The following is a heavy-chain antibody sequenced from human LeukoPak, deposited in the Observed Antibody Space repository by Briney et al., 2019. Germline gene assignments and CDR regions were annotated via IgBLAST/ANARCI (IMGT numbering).Heavy chain of an antibody. CDR2: ITGDGATT. Sequence: PGGSLRLSCAASGFSFSINAMTWVRQAPGKGLECVSAITGDGATTYYADSVRGRFTNSRDNSKNTLYLQMNNLRGEDTALYYCSKAGDTNYYRYGDYWGQGTLVTVSS. D-gene: IGHD5-18*01. CDR3: SKAGDTNYYRYGDY. J-gene: IGHJ4*02. V-gene: IGHV3-23*01. CDR1: GFSFSINA.